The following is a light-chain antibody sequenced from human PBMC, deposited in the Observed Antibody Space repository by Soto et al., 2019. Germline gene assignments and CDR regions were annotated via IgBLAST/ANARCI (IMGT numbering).Light chain of an antibody. Sequence: DIEMTQSPSSLSASVEDRVTNAYRASQSTSSYLKWYQQKPGKAPKLLIYAAASLQSGVPSRLSGSGSGTDFTLSIRSLQPEDFATYYCQQSYSTPRTFGQGTKVDIK. CDR2: AAA. CDR3: QQSYSTPRT. J-gene: IGKJ2*02. V-gene: IGKV1-39*01. CDR1: QSTSSY.